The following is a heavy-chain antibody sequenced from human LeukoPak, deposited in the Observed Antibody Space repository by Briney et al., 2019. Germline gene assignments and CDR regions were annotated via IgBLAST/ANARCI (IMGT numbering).Heavy chain of an antibody. CDR2: IYYSGST. V-gene: IGHV4-59*11. CDR1: GGSISSHY. J-gene: IGHJ4*02. D-gene: IGHD3-22*01. Sequence: SETLSLTCIVSGGSISSHYWSWIRQPPGKGLEWIGYIYYSGSTKFNPSLKSRVAISVDTSKNQFSLKLSSVTAADTAVYYCARGGGVTYYHSTGYLWYFDYWGQGTLVTVSS. CDR3: ARGGGVTYYHSTGYLWYFDY.